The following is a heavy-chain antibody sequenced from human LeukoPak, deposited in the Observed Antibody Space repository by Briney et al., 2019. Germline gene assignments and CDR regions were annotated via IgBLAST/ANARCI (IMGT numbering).Heavy chain of an antibody. V-gene: IGHV3-53*01. CDR2: IYPGGGT. J-gene: IGHJ4*02. CDR1: GFTVSSNY. Sequence: GGSLRLSCAASGFTVSSNYMSWVRQAPGKGLEWVSVIYPGGGTNYADSAKGRFAISRDNPKNTLYLQMNSLRAEDTAVYYCARGGRDSSNYYYVDCWGQGTLVTVSS. D-gene: IGHD3-22*01. CDR3: ARGGRDSSNYYYVDC.